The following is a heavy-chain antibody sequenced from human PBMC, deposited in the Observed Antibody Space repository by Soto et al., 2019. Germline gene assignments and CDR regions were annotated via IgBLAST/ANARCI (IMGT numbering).Heavy chain of an antibody. CDR3: ARGDYYDIHDY. Sequence: QVQLVQSGAEVKKPGASVKVSCKASGYTFTSYAMHWVRQAPGQRLEWMGWINAGNGNTKYSQKFQGRVTITRDTSASTAYMVLSSLISEDTAVYYCARGDYYDIHDYWGQGTLVTVSS. J-gene: IGHJ4*02. CDR2: INAGNGNT. D-gene: IGHD3-22*01. CDR1: GYTFTSYA. V-gene: IGHV1-3*01.